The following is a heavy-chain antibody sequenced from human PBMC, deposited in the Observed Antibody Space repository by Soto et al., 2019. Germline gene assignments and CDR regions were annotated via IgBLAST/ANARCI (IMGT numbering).Heavy chain of an antibody. J-gene: IGHJ5*02. CDR3: ARTTSSGNNDQ. CDR2: VYYSGST. V-gene: IGHV4-59*01. CDR1: GGSINNYY. D-gene: IGHD4-4*01. Sequence: QVQLQESGPGLVKPSETLSLACTVSGGSINNYYWSWFRQPPGKGLEWIGFVYYSGSTKYNPSLKSRVAISVDTSKNQFALKVNSVTAADTAVYYCARTTSSGNNDQWGQGTLVTVSS.